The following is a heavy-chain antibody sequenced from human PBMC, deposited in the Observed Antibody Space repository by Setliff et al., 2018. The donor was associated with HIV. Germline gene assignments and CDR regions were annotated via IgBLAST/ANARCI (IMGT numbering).Heavy chain of an antibody. V-gene: IGHV1-2*02. J-gene: IGHJ3*02. CDR2: IQTNSGGT. CDR3: ARGRHSGTYEAFDI. D-gene: IGHD1-26*01. CDR1: GYSFTAYY. Sequence: ASVKVSCKASGYSFTAYYIHFVRQAPGQGLEWMGWIQTNSGGTKSAQKFQGRVTMTRDTSISTAYMELNSLTSDDTAVYYCARGRHSGTYEAFDIWGPGTMVTVPS.